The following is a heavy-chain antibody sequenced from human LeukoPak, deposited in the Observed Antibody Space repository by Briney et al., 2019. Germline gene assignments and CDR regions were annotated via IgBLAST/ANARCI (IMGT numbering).Heavy chain of an antibody. Sequence: SQTLSLTCTVSGGSISSGGYYWSWIRQPPGKGLEWIGYIYHSGSTYYNPSLKSRVTISVDTSKNQFSLKLSSVTAADTAVYYCARQGAYSSSWVDYWGQGTLVTVSS. V-gene: IGHV4-30-2*05. CDR1: GGSISSGGYY. CDR2: IYHSGST. J-gene: IGHJ4*02. D-gene: IGHD6-13*01. CDR3: ARQGAYSSSWVDY.